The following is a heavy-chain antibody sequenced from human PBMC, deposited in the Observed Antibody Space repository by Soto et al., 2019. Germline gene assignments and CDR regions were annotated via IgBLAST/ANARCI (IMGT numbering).Heavy chain of an antibody. V-gene: IGHV3-74*01. CDR2: INSDGSGT. Sequence: GSLRLSCAASGFIFSSYWMHWVRQAPGKGLVWVSRINSDGSGTGYADSVKGRFTISRDNAKNTLFLQMDSLRVEDTAVYYCARRYCSGGACYSAFDYWGQGALVTVSS. D-gene: IGHD2-15*01. J-gene: IGHJ4*02. CDR3: ARRYCSGGACYSAFDY. CDR1: GFIFSSYW.